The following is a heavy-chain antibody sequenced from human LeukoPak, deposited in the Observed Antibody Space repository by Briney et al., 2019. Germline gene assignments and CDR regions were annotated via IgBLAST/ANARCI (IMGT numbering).Heavy chain of an antibody. CDR1: GYSFTSYW. D-gene: IGHD5-24*01. V-gene: IGHV5-51*01. J-gene: IGHJ4*02. Sequence: GESLKISCKGSGYSFTSYWIDWVRQMPGKGLEWMGIIYPGTSETRYSPSFQGQVTISADKSISTAYLQWSSLKASDTAIYYCARVRDEATISDYWGQGTLVTVSS. CDR3: ARVRDEATISDY. CDR2: IYPGTSET.